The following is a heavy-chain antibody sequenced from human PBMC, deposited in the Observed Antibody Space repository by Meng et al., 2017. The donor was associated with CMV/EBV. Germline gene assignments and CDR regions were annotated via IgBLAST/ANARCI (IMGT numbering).Heavy chain of an antibody. D-gene: IGHD3-3*01. V-gene: IGHV3-7*01. J-gene: IGHJ6*02. CDR1: GFTFSSYW. CDR2: IKQDGSEK. CDR3: ARDRDGETYYDFWSGYSHYGMDV. Sequence: GGSLRLSCAASGFTFSSYWMSWVRQAPGKGLEWVANIKQDGSEKYYVDSVKGRFTNSRDNAKNSLYLQMNSLRAEDTAVYYCARDRDGETYYDFWSGYSHYGMDVWGQGTTVTVSS.